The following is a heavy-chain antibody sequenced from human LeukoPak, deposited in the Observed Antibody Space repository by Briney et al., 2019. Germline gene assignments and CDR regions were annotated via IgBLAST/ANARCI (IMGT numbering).Heavy chain of an antibody. CDR3: ARGSGHYDILTGYYSYDY. D-gene: IGHD3-9*01. J-gene: IGHJ4*02. V-gene: IGHV1-2*02. Sequence: ASVKVSCKASGYTFTGYYMHWVRQAPGQGLEWMGWINPNSGGTNYAQKFQGRVTMTRDTSISTAYMELSRLRSDDTAVYYCARGSGHYDILTGYYSYDYWGQGTLVTVSS. CDR1: GYTFTGYY. CDR2: INPNSGGT.